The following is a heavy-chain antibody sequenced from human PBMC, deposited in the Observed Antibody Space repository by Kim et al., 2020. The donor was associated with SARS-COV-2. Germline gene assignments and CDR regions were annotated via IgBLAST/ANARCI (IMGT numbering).Heavy chain of an antibody. D-gene: IGHD6-13*01. CDR2: ISAYNGNT. CDR1: GYTFTSYG. V-gene: IGHV1-18*01. Sequence: ASVKVSCKASGYTFTSYGISWVRQAPGQGLEWMGWISAYNGNTNYAQKLQGRVTMTTDTSTSTAYMELRSLRSDDTAVYYCARSRAAATYEGFYYYYMDVWGKGTTVTVSS. J-gene: IGHJ6*03. CDR3: ARSRAAATYEGFYYYYMDV.